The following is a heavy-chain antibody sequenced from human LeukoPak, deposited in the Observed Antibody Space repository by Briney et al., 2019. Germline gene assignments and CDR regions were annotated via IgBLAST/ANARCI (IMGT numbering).Heavy chain of an antibody. CDR3: ARLRYCSSTSCYGNYYYMDV. CDR1: GGSFSGYY. Sequence: SETLSLTCAVYGGSFSGYYWSWIRQPPGKGLEWIGEINHSGSTNYNPSLKSRVTISVDTSKNQFSLKLSSVTAADTAVYYCARLRYCSSTSCYGNYYYMDVWGKGTTVTVSS. D-gene: IGHD2-2*01. J-gene: IGHJ6*03. CDR2: INHSGST. V-gene: IGHV4-34*01.